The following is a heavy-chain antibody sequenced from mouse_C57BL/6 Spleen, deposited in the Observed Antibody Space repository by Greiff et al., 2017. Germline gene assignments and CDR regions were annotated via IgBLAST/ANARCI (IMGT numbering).Heavy chain of an antibody. CDR2: IHPNSGST. CDR3: ARKGLLWYFDV. CDR1: GYTFTSYW. J-gene: IGHJ1*03. V-gene: IGHV1-64*01. Sequence: QVQLQQPGAELVKPGASVKLSCKASGYTFTSYWMHWVKQRPGQGLEWIGMIHPNSGSTNYNEKFKSKATLTVDKSSSTAYMQLSSLTSEGSAVYYCARKGLLWYFDVWGTGTTVTVSS. D-gene: IGHD2-13*01.